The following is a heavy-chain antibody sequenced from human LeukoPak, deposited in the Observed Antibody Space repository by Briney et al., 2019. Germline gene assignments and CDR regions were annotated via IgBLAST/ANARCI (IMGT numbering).Heavy chain of an antibody. CDR3: ARERAGSYYYYYYMDV. Sequence: GGSLRLSCAASGFTFSSYAMHWVRQAPGKGLEWVAVIPYDGSNKYYADSVKGRFTISRDNSKNTLYLQMNSLRAEDTAVYYCARERAGSYYYYYYMDVWGKGTTVTVSS. CDR1: GFTFSSYA. J-gene: IGHJ6*03. V-gene: IGHV3-30*04. CDR2: IPYDGSNK.